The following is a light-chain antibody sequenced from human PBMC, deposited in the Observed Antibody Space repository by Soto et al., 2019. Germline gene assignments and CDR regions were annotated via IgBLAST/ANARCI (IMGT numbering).Light chain of an antibody. CDR3: AAWDDSLNGHV. J-gene: IGLJ1*01. CDR1: SSTIGTSS. V-gene: IGLV1-44*01. CDR2: TTN. Sequence: QSLLTQPHSASGTPGQRVTISFSGSSSTIGTSSVHWFQQLPGTAPKLLISTTNQRPSGVPERFSGSKSGTSASLAISGLQSEDEADYYCAAWDDSLNGHVFGTGTKVTVL.